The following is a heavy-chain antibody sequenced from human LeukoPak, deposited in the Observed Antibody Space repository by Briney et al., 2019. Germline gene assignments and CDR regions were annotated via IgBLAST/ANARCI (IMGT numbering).Heavy chain of an antibody. CDR1: GYSFTSYS. CDR2: IYPVDSNT. CDR3: ARSKSGWSHGGSDY. D-gene: IGHD6-19*01. V-gene: IGHV5-51*01. J-gene: IGHJ4*02. Sequence: GESLNISCKPSGYSFTSYSIGWVRQIPGKGLKWMGIIYPVDSNTRYNPSFQGQVTISADKSISTAYLQWSSLKASDTAMYYCARSKSGWSHGGSDYWGQGTLVTVSS.